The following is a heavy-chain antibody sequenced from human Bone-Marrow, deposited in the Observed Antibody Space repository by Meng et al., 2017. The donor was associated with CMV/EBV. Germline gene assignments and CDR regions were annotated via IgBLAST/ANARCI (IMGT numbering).Heavy chain of an antibody. D-gene: IGHD3-22*01. Sequence: SETLSLTCTVSGGSISSYYWSWIRQPAGKGLEWIGRIYTSGSTNYNPSLKSRVTMSVDTSKNQFSLKLSSVTAADTAVYYCASSNYYDSSSYSLFDAFDIWGQGTMVTVSS. CDR1: GGSISSYY. J-gene: IGHJ3*02. CDR2: IYTSGST. CDR3: ASSNYYDSSSYSLFDAFDI. V-gene: IGHV4-4*07.